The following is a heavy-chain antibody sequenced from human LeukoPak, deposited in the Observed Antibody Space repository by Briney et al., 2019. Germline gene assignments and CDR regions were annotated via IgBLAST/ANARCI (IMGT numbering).Heavy chain of an antibody. V-gene: IGHV3-66*01. J-gene: IGHJ4*02. CDR2: IYSGGST. CDR1: CFTVRCYY. D-gene: IGHD5-18*01. Sequence: GGSLRLSCAAWCFTVRCYYIIELRQAPGKGLEWLSVIYSGGSTYYADSVKGRFTISRDNSKNTLYLQMNSLRAEDTAVYYCTSKRGYSYGYDDWGQGTLVTVSS. CDR3: TSKRGYSYGYDD.